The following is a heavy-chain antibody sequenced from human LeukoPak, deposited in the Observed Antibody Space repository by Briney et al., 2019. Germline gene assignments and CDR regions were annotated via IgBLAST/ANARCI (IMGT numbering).Heavy chain of an antibody. V-gene: IGHV1-18*04. CDR2: ISACNGNT. CDR1: GYTFTSYG. J-gene: IGHJ3*02. Sequence: ASVKVSCKASGYTFTSYGISWVRQAPGQGLEWMGWISACNGNTNYAQKLQGRVTMTTDTSTSTAYMELRSLRSDDTAVYYRARDGDSPNVNAFDIWGQGTMVTVSS. D-gene: IGHD5-18*01. CDR3: ARDGDSPNVNAFDI.